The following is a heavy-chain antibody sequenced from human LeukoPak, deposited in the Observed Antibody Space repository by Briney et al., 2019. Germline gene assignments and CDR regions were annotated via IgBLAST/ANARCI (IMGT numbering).Heavy chain of an antibody. CDR3: ARHVPLTTATTHWFDP. CDR2: IYYSGST. V-gene: IGHV4-59*08. CDR1: GGSISSYY. Sequence: SSETLSLTCTVSGGSISSYYWSWIRQPPGKGLEWIGYIYYSGSTNYNPSLKSRVTISVDTSKNQFSLKLSSVTAADTAVYYCARHVPLTTATTHWFDPWGQGTLVTVSS. J-gene: IGHJ5*02. D-gene: IGHD4-17*01.